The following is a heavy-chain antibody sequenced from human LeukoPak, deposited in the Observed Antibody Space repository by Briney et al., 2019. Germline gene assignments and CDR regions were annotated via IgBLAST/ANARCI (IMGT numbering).Heavy chain of an antibody. Sequence: GRSLRLSCAASGFTFSSYGMHWVRQAPGKGLEWVAVISYDGSNKYYADSVKGRFTISRDNSKNTLYLQMNSLRAEDTAVYYCARDLRVDSWSGYFDYWGQGTLVTVSS. CDR3: ARDLRVDSWSGYFDY. V-gene: IGHV3-30*03. CDR1: GFTFSSYG. D-gene: IGHD3-3*01. CDR2: ISYDGSNK. J-gene: IGHJ4*02.